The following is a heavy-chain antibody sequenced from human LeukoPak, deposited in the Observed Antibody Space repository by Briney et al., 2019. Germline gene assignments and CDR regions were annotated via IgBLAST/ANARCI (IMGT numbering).Heavy chain of an antibody. CDR3: ALTSLPCSSTSCYDYYYYYGMDV. D-gene: IGHD2-2*01. Sequence: SETLSLTCTVSGGSISSYYWSWIRQPPGKGLEWIGYNYYSGSTNYNPSLKSRVTISVNTSKNQFSLKLSSVTAADTAVYYCALTSLPCSSTSCYDYYYYYGMDVWGQGTTVTVSS. CDR1: GGSISSYY. J-gene: IGHJ6*02. V-gene: IGHV4-59*08. CDR2: NYYSGST.